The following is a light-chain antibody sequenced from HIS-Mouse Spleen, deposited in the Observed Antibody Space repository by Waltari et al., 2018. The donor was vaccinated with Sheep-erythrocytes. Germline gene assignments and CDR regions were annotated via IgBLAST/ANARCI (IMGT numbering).Light chain of an antibody. V-gene: IGLV3-1*01. CDR2: QDS. CDR1: NLGDKY. CDR3: SSYAGSNNWV. Sequence: SYELTQPPSVSVSPGQTASITCSGDNLGDKYACWYQQKPGHSPVLVIYQDSKRPSGIPERFSGSKSGNTASLTVSGLQAEDEADYYCSSYAGSNNWVFGGGTKLTVL. J-gene: IGLJ3*02.